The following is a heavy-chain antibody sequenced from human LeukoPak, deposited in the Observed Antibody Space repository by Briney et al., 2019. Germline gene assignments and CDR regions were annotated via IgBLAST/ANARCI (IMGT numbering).Heavy chain of an antibody. J-gene: IGHJ4*02. D-gene: IGHD3-22*01. CDR3: ARLSKGGYYQLFDY. V-gene: IGHV4-34*01. CDR1: GGSFSGYY. Sequence: PSETLSLTCAVYGGSFSGYYWSWIRQPPGKGLEWIGEINHSGSTNYNPSLKSRVTISVDTSKNQFSLKLSSVTAADTAVYYCARLSKGGYYQLFDYWGQGTLVTVSS. CDR2: INHSGST.